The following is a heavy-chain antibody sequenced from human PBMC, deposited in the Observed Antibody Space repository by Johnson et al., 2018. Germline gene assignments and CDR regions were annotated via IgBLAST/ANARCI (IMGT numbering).Heavy chain of an antibody. CDR2: ISHSGNT. CDR1: GGSISSDNW. Sequence: QVQLQESGPGLVKPSGTLSLTCAVSGGSISSDNWWSWVRQPPGKGLEWTGEISHSGNTNYNPSLKRRVIISLENSKNQFSLKLSSVTAADTAIFYCASLRGVAFDIWGQGTMVTVSS. J-gene: IGHJ3*02. CDR3: ASLRGVAFDI. V-gene: IGHV4-4*02. D-gene: IGHD2-8*01.